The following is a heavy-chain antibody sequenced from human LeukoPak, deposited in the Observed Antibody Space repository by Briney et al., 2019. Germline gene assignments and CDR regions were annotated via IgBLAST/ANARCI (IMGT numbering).Heavy chain of an antibody. J-gene: IGHJ4*02. V-gene: IGHV3-30*18. CDR2: ISYDGSNK. Sequence: PGRSLRLSCAASGFTFSSYGMQWIRQPPGKGMEWEAVISYDGSNKYYADSVKGRFTISRDNSKSTLYLQMSSLRAEDTAVYYCAKSYSYGVSGYFDYWGQGTLVTVSS. CDR3: AKSYSYGVSGYFDY. CDR1: GFTFSSYG. D-gene: IGHD5-18*01.